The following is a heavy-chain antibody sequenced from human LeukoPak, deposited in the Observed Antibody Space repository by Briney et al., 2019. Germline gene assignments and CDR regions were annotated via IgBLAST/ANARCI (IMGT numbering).Heavy chain of an antibody. CDR3: ARDSTIFGVVRYYFDY. J-gene: IGHJ4*02. CDR2: ISSSSSYI. Sequence: AGGSLRLSCAASGFTFSSYSMNWVRQAPGKGLEWVSSISSSSSYIYYADSVKGRFTISRDNAKNSLYLQMNSLRAEDTAVYYCARDSTIFGVVRYYFDYWGQGTLVTVSS. D-gene: IGHD3-3*01. V-gene: IGHV3-21*01. CDR1: GFTFSSYS.